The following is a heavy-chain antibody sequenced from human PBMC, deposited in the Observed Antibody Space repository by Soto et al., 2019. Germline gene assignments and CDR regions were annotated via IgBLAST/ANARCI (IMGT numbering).Heavy chain of an antibody. V-gene: IGHV3-23*01. D-gene: IGHD5-18*01. J-gene: IGHJ4*02. CDR2: ISGSGGST. CDR3: ATLSDTAMVNAY. CDR1: GFTFSSYA. Sequence: EVQLLESGGGLVQTGGSLRLSCAASGFTFSSYAMSWVRQAPGKGLEWVSAISGSGGSTYYADSVKGRFTISRDNSKNTLYLQMNSLRAEDTAVYYCATLSDTAMVNAYWGQGTLVTVSS.